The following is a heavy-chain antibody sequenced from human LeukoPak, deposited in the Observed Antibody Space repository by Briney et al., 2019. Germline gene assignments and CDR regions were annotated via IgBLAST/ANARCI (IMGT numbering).Heavy chain of an antibody. CDR2: IRYDGSNK. CDR1: GFTFSSYG. Sequence: GGSLRLPCAASGFTFSSYGMHWVRQAPGKGLEWVAFIRYDGSNKYYADSVKGRFTISRDNSKNTLYLQMNSLRAEDTAVYYCAKQVAAEGTAGNNWVDPWGQGTLVTVSS. D-gene: IGHD2-15*01. V-gene: IGHV3-30*02. J-gene: IGHJ5*02. CDR3: AKQVAAEGTAGNNWVDP.